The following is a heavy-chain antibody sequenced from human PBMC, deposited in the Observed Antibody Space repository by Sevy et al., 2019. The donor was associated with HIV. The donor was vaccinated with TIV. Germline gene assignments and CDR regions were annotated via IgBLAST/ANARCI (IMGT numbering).Heavy chain of an antibody. CDR2: ISAYNGNT. J-gene: IGHJ4*02. V-gene: IGHV1-18*04. CDR3: ARVLGRQDTCGEVLVIGNPPDY. CDR1: GYTFTSYG. Sequence: ASVNVSCKASGYTFTSYGISWVRQAPGQGLEWMGWISAYNGNTNYAQKLQGRVTMPTDTSTSTAYMELRSLRADDTAVYYCARVLGRQDTCGEVLVIGNPPDYWGQGTLVTVSS. D-gene: IGHD3-16*02.